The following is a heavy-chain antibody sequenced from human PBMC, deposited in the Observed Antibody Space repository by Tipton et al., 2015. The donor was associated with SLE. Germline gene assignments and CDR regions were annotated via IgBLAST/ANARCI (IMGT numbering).Heavy chain of an antibody. CDR1: GGSISSGSFY. D-gene: IGHD3-10*01. CDR3: AGNPEMVQGLTLTGSMFDP. Sequence: TLSLTCSVSGGSISSGSFYWGWLRQPPGKGLEWIGGIHYSGDTYYNPSLKSRFTISVDTSKNQFSLKLTSVTAADTAVYYCAGNPEMVQGLTLTGSMFDPWGRGILGTVSS. CDR2: IHYSGDT. V-gene: IGHV4-39*07. J-gene: IGHJ5*02.